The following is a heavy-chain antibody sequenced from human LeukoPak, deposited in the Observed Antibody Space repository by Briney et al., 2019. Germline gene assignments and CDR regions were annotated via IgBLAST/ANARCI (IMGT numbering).Heavy chain of an antibody. Sequence: SETLSLTCTVSGGSISSSSYYWGWIRQSPGKGLEWIGSMSYSGSTNYNPSLKSRVTISVDKSKNQFSLKLSSVTAADTAVYYCARICNYGGALYYFDYWGQGTLVTVSS. CDR3: ARICNYGGALYYFDY. CDR1: GGSISSSSYY. CDR2: MSYSGST. J-gene: IGHJ4*02. D-gene: IGHD4-11*01. V-gene: IGHV4-39*07.